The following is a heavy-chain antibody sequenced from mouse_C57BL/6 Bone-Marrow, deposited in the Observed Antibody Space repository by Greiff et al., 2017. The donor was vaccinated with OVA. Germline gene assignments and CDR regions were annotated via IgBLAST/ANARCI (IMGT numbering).Heavy chain of an antibody. CDR3: AGWEFAY. CDR1: GYTFTSYG. V-gene: IGHV1-81*01. Sequence: QVQLKESGAELARPGASVKLSCKASGYTFTSYGISWVKQRTGQGLEWIGEIYPRSGNTYYNEKFKGKATLTADKSSSTAYMELRSLTSEDSAVYYCAGWEFAYWGQGTLVTVSA. D-gene: IGHD4-1*01. J-gene: IGHJ3*01. CDR2: IYPRSGNT.